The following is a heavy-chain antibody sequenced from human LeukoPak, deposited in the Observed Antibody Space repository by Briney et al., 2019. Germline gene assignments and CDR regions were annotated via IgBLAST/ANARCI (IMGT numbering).Heavy chain of an antibody. Sequence: PGGSLRLSCAASGFTFSNAWMTWVRQTPGKGLEWVGRIKSKSDGGTTDYAAPVKGIFTISRDDSKNTLYLHMNSLKTEDTALYFCTTAGLTMIRVGALDYWGQGTLVTVSS. CDR1: GFTFSNAW. V-gene: IGHV3-15*05. CDR2: IKSKSDGGTT. CDR3: TTAGLTMIRVGALDY. D-gene: IGHD3-10*01. J-gene: IGHJ4*02.